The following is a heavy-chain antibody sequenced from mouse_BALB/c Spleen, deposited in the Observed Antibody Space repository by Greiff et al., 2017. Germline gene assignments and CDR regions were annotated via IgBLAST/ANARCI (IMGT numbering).Heavy chain of an antibody. CDR2: INPSNGRT. CDR3: ARYLLEGYFDY. J-gene: IGHJ2*01. V-gene: IGHV1S81*02. D-gene: IGHD5-1*01. CDR1: GYTFTSYW. Sequence: VQLQQPGAELVKPGASVKLSCKASGYTFTSYWMHWVKQRPGQGLEWIGEINPSNGRTNYNEKFKSKATLTVDKSSSTAYMQLSSLTSEDSAVYYCARYLLEGYFDYWGQGTTLTVSS.